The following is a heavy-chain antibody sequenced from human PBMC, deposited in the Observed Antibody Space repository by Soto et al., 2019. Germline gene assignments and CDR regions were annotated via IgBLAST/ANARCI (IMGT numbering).Heavy chain of an antibody. V-gene: IGHV4-39*01. CDR1: GGSISSSSYY. Sequence: SETLSLTCTVSGGSISSSSYYWGWIRQPPGKGLEWIGSIYYSGSTYYNPSLKSRVTISVDTSKNQFSLQLSSVTAADTAVYYCAISRNRDWYNAFDIWGPGTMVTVS. D-gene: IGHD6-19*01. J-gene: IGHJ3*02. CDR3: AISRNRDWYNAFDI. CDR2: IYYSGST.